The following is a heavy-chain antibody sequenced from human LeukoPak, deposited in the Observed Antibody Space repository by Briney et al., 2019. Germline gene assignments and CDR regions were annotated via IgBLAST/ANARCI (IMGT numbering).Heavy chain of an antibody. Sequence: PGRSLRLSCAASGFTFNSYAMHWVRQAPGKGLEWVAVISYDGSNKYYADSVKGRFTISRDNSKNTLYLQMNSLRADDTAIYYCARNQQLGGHSYYYYGMDVWGQGTTVTVSS. D-gene: IGHD3-16*01. CDR3: ARNQQLGGHSYYYYGMDV. V-gene: IGHV3-30-3*01. CDR1: GFTFNSYA. CDR2: ISYDGSNK. J-gene: IGHJ6*02.